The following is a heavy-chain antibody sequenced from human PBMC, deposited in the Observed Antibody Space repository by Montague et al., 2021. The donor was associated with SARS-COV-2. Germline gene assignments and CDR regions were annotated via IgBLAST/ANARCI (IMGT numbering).Heavy chain of an antibody. V-gene: IGHV3-7*01. CDR3: AKNGGAHGLDV. J-gene: IGHJ6*02. CDR1: GFTFRNIS. CDR2: IKPHGREI. D-gene: IGHD4-23*01. Sequence: SLRLSCAASGFTFRNISMSWVRQAPGKGLEWVANIKPHGREINYVDSVKGRFGISRDNAKNSLYLQMDNLRAEDTAIYYCAKNGGAHGLDVWGQGTSVSVSS.